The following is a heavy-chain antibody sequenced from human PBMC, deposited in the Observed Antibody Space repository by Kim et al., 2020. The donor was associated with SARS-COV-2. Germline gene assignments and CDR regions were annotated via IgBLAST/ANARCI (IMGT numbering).Heavy chain of an antibody. J-gene: IGHJ5*02. CDR1: GGSFSGYY. Sequence: SETLSLTCAVYGGSFSGYYWSWIRQPPGKGLEWIGESNHSGSTNYNPSLKSRVTISVDTSKNQFSLKLSSVTAADTAVYYCARGGWFDPWGQGTLVTVSS. CDR3: ARGGWFDP. V-gene: IGHV4-34*01. CDR2: SNHSGST.